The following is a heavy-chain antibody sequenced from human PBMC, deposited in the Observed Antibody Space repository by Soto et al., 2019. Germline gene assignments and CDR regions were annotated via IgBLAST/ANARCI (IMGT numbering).Heavy chain of an antibody. V-gene: IGHV4-59*03. Sequence: QVQLQESGPGLVKPSETLSLTCTVSGGPINSYYWGWIRQSPGKGLEWLGYIYYTGSTRYNPSLKSRVAISLDRSKNQFSLNLSSVTAADTAMYYCVNRPEGRVETFFAYWGQGTLVTVSS. CDR1: GGPINSYY. J-gene: IGHJ4*02. CDR2: IYYTGST. CDR3: VNRPEGRVETFFAY. D-gene: IGHD3-10*01.